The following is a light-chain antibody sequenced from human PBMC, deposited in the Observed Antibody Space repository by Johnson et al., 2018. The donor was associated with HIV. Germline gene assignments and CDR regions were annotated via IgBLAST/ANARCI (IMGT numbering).Light chain of an antibody. Sequence: QSVLTQPPSVSAAPGQKVTISCSGSSSNIGNNYVSWYQQVPGTAPKLLIYDNDKRPSGIPDRFSGSKSGTSATLGITGLQTGDEADYYCGTWDSSLKGFGTGTKVTVL. CDR1: SSNIGNNY. CDR3: GTWDSSLKG. V-gene: IGLV1-51*01. J-gene: IGLJ1*01. CDR2: DND.